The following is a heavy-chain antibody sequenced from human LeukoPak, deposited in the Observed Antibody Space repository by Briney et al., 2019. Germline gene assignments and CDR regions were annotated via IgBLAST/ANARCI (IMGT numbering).Heavy chain of an antibody. J-gene: IGHJ3*02. CDR3: AKTDGYNSGAFDI. CDR1: GFTFDDYA. D-gene: IGHD5-24*01. V-gene: IGHV3-9*03. Sequence: GGSLRLSCAASGFTFDDYAMHWVRQAPGKGLEWVSGISWNSGSIGYADSVKGRFTISRDNAKHSLYLQMNSLRAEDMALYYCAKTDGYNSGAFDIWGQGTMVTVSS. CDR2: ISWNSGSI.